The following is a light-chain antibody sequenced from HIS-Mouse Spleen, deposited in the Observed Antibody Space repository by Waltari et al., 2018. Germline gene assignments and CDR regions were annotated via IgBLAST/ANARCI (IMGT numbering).Light chain of an antibody. CDR2: CAS. J-gene: IGKJ2*01. Sequence: EIVMTQSPATLSVSPGERATLSCRASQSVSSNLAWSQQKPGQAPRLLIYCASTRAPGIPARFSGSGSGTEFTLTISSMQSEDFAVYYCQQYNNWPPYTFGQGTKLEIK. V-gene: IGKV3-15*01. CDR3: QQYNNWPPYT. CDR1: QSVSSN.